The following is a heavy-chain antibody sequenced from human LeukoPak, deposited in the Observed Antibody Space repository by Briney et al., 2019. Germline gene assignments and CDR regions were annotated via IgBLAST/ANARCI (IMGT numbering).Heavy chain of an antibody. D-gene: IGHD6-19*01. J-gene: IGHJ5*02. CDR2: VYYSGIT. V-gene: IGHV4-39*01. CDR3: ASQTSAWYASP. CDR1: GGSTSTTYYY. Sequence: SGTLSLTCTVSGGSTSTTYYYWGWIRQPPGKGLEWIGSVYYSGITYYNPSLKSRVTVFIDTSKNQFSLKLSSVTASDTAIYYCASQTSAWYASPWGQGTLVSVSS.